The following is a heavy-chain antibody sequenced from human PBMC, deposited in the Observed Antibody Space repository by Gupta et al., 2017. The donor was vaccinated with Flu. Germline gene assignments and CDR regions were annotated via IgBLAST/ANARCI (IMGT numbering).Heavy chain of an antibody. J-gene: IGHJ5*02. CDR1: GYTFTSYA. CDR3: ARGENLPYGDLKPTTSFDP. V-gene: IGHV1-3*01. CDR2: INAGNGNT. Sequence: QVQLVQSGAEVKKPGASVKVSCKASGYTFTSYAMHWVRQAPGQRLEWMGWINAGNGNTKYSQKFQGRVTITRDTSASTAYMELSSLRSEDTAVYYCARGENLPYGDLKPTTSFDPWGQGTLVTVSS. D-gene: IGHD4-17*01.